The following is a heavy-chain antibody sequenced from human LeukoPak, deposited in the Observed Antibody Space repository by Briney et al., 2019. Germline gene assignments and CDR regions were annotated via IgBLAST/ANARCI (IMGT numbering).Heavy chain of an antibody. CDR2: ISWNSGSI. CDR3: AKGQYSSSWSHFDY. V-gene: IGHV3-9*01. CDR1: GFTFDDYA. D-gene: IGHD6-13*01. Sequence: GGSLRLSCAASGFTFDDYAMHWVRQAPGKGLEWVSGISWNSGSIGYADSVKGRFTISRDNAKNSLYLQMNSLRAEDTASYYCAKGQYSSSWSHFDYWGQGTLVTVSS. J-gene: IGHJ4*02.